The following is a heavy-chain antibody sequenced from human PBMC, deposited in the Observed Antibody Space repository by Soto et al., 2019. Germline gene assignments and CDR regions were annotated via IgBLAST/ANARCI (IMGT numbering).Heavy chain of an antibody. Sequence: QVQLVQSGAEVKEPGASVKVSCKASGNTFSNYYIHWVRQAPGQGLEWMGTINPSGGHTTYAQKFLGRVTMTRDSSTSTLYMELTSLRFEDTAVYYCARGGHVVVVTAAFDYWGQGTLVTVSS. J-gene: IGHJ4*02. CDR3: ARGGHVVVVTAAFDY. CDR2: INPSGGHT. D-gene: IGHD2-21*02. CDR1: GNTFSNYY. V-gene: IGHV1-46*03.